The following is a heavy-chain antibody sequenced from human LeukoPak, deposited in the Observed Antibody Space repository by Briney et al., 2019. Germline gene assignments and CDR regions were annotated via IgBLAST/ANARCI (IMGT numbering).Heavy chain of an antibody. CDR2: IKTDGSEK. J-gene: IGHJ4*02. V-gene: IGHV3-7*01. Sequence: GGSLRLSCAASGLSFSSYWMSWVRQAPGKEMEWVGNIKTDGSEKYYVDSVSGRFTISRDNAKNSLSLQMDSLRAEDTAVYYCATDVYAYFELWGQGALVTVSS. CDR3: ATDVYAYFEL. D-gene: IGHD2-8*01. CDR1: GLSFSSYW.